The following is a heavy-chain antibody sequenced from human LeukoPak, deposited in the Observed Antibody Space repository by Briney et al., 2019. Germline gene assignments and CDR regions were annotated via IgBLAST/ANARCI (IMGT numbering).Heavy chain of an antibody. CDR3: ARVKQQLVRLLGRDTTYYYYYYMDV. CDR1: GFTFSSYD. J-gene: IGHJ6*03. CDR2: ISTSGSTI. D-gene: IGHD6-13*01. Sequence: PGGSLRLSCAASGFTFSSYDMNWLRQAPGKGLEWVSYISTSGSTIYYADSVKGRFTISRDNAKNSLFLQMNSLRAEDTAVYFCARVKQQLVRLLGRDTTYYYYYYMDVWGKGTTVTVSS. V-gene: IGHV3-48*03.